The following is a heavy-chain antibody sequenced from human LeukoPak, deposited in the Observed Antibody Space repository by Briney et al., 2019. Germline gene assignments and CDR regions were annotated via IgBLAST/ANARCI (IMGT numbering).Heavy chain of an antibody. CDR3: VRDEKKRGGDY. Sequence: GGSLRLSCEAYGFIFTDYWMSWVRQVPGKGLEWVTNINEGGSGKYHVDSVKGRFTISRDNAKNSLYLHMNSLRAEDTAVYYCVRDEKKRGGDYWGQGILVTVSS. D-gene: IGHD3-16*01. CDR1: GFIFTDYW. V-gene: IGHV3-7*01. CDR2: INEGGSGK. J-gene: IGHJ4*02.